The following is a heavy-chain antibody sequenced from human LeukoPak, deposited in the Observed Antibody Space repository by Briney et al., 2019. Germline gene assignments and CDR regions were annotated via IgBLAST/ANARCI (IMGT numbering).Heavy chain of an antibody. V-gene: IGHV3-48*03. CDR3: AKDPIPIVVVPAANYYFDY. Sequence: GGSLRLSCAASGFTFSSYEMNWVRQAPGKGLEWVSYISSSGSTIYYADSVKGRFTISRDNSKNTLYLQMNSLRAEDTAVYYCAKDPIPIVVVPAANYYFDYWGQGTLVTVSS. CDR1: GFTFSSYE. J-gene: IGHJ4*02. D-gene: IGHD2-2*01. CDR2: ISSSGSTI.